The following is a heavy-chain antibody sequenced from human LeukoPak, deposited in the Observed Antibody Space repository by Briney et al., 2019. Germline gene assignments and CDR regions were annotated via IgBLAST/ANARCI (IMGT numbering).Heavy chain of an antibody. J-gene: IGHJ4*02. CDR1: GFTFSSYW. CDR2: ISSGSGSI. CDR3: ARLPAYCSSTSCYYDY. D-gene: IGHD2-2*01. Sequence: PGGSLRLPCAASGFTFSSYWMSWVRQAPGKGLEWVSYISSGSGSIYYADSVKGRFTISRDNAKNSVFLQMNSLRAEDTAVYYCARLPAYCSSTSCYYDYWGQGTLVTVSS. V-gene: IGHV3-48*04.